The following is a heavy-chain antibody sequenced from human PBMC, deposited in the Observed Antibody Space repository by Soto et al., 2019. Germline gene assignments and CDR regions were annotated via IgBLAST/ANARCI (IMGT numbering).Heavy chain of an antibody. CDR3: AKDRVSENNNGCPQGH. CDR1: GFTFGGYG. D-gene: IGHD6-25*01. CDR2: ISNDGINK. Sequence: QVQLVESGGGVVQPGRSLRLSCAASGFTFGGYGMHWVRQAPGKGLEWVAVISNDGINKYYVDSVRGRFTISRDNSKNTLDLQMNSLRAEDTAVYYCAKDRVSENNNGCPQGHWGQGTLVTVSS. J-gene: IGHJ4*02. V-gene: IGHV3-30*18.